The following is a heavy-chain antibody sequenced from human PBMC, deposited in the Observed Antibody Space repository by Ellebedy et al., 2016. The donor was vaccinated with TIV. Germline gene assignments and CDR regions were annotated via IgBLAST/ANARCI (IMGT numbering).Heavy chain of an antibody. V-gene: IGHV4-34*01. CDR3: ARELQQQLVRGSYYYYYYMDV. D-gene: IGHD6-13*01. Sequence: SETLSLXXAVYGGSFSGYYWSWIRQPPGKGLEWIGEINHSGSTNYNPSLKSRVTISVDTSKNQFSLKLSSVTAADTAVYYCARELQQQLVRGSYYYYYYMDVWGKGTTVTVSS. J-gene: IGHJ6*03. CDR2: INHSGST. CDR1: GGSFSGYY.